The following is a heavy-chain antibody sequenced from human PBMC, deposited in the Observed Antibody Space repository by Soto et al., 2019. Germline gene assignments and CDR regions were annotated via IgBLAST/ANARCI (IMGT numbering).Heavy chain of an antibody. CDR3: AKDTTYYYDNRGHPDDMDV. CDR1: VFGFSSDA. CDR2: LSAPGVTT. J-gene: IGHJ6*04. Sequence: GGSXRLSCAASVFGFSSDAMTWFRHAQGKGLEWVSTLSAPGVTTYYADSVQGRFTISRDNSKNTLYLLMDSLRAEDTAVYYCAKDTTYYYDNRGHPDDMDVWGKGTTVTVSS. D-gene: IGHD3-22*01. V-gene: IGHV3-23*01.